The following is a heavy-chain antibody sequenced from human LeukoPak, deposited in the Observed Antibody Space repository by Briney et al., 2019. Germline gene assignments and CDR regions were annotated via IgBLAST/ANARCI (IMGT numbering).Heavy chain of an antibody. CDR3: ARQLRRTSGWYIDC. CDR2: ISYSGTT. D-gene: IGHD6-19*01. Sequence: PSETLILTCTVSRDSISSSTYYRGWIRQPPGKGLEWIGSISYSGTTYYNPSLKSRVAISVDTSKNQFYLNLNSVTATDTAVYYCARQLRRTSGWYIDCWGQGTLVTVSS. CDR1: RDSISSSTYY. J-gene: IGHJ4*02. V-gene: IGHV4-39*01.